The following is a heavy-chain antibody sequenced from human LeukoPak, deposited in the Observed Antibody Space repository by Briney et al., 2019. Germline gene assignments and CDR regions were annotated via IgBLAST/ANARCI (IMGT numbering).Heavy chain of an antibody. Sequence: SETLSLTCTVSGGSISSYYWSWIRQPPGKGLEWIGYIYYSGSTNYNPSLKSRVTISVDTSKNQFSLKLSSVTAADTAVYYCARAGYYDFWSGYSSDAFDIWGQGTMVTVSS. D-gene: IGHD3-3*01. CDR3: ARAGYYDFWSGYSSDAFDI. V-gene: IGHV4-59*01. J-gene: IGHJ3*02. CDR2: IYYSGST. CDR1: GGSISSYY.